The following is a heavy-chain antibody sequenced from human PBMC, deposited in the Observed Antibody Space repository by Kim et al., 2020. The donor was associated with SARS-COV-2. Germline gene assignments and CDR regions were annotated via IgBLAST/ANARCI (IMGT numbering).Heavy chain of an antibody. CDR1: GGSISGYF. CDR3: AKNDYSSSAEDWFHP. CDR2: INRSGVT. V-gene: IGHV4-34*01. J-gene: IGHJ5*02. D-gene: IGHD3-22*01. Sequence: SETLSLTCAVYGGSISGYFWSWIRQPPGKGLEWIAEINRSGVTRYKPSLKSRVTISVDTYKDQVSLKLSSVTAADTAVYYCAKNDYSSSAEDWFHPWGQGTLVSVSS.